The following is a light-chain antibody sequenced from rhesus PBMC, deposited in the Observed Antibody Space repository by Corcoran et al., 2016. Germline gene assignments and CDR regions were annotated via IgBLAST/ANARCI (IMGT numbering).Light chain of an antibody. Sequence: DIQMTQSPSSLSASVGDRVTITCRASQGISNWLAWYQQKPRKAPKLLLYRASNLETGVPSRLSGSGSGTDFTLTISSLQPGDVATYFCQQHDNSPLTFGGGTKVEL. V-gene: IGKV1-69*01. J-gene: IGKJ4*01. CDR3: QQHDNSPLT. CDR2: RAS. CDR1: QGISNW.